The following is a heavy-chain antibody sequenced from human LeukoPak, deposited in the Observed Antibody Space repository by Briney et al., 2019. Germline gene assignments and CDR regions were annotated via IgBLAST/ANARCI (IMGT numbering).Heavy chain of an antibody. Sequence: SVKVSCKASGGTFSSYTISWVRQAPGQGLEWMGRIIPILGIANYAQKFQGRVTINADESTSTAYMELSSLRSEDTAVYYCARATGAASSLYMDVWGKGTTVTVSS. CDR3: ARATGAASSLYMDV. D-gene: IGHD1-14*01. CDR1: GGTFSSYT. J-gene: IGHJ6*03. CDR2: IIPILGIA. V-gene: IGHV1-69*02.